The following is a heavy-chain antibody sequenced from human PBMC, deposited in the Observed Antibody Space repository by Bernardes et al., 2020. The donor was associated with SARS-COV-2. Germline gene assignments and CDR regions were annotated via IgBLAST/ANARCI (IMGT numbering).Heavy chain of an antibody. CDR1: GFSLTTSGVG. V-gene: IGHV2-5*01. CDR3: VYTRRQYDYFRGSYRFKDY. J-gene: IGHJ4*02. CDR2: IYWNDDK. Sequence: SGPTLVKPTQTLTLTCTFSGFSLTTSGVGVGWVRQPPGKALEWLGIIYWNDDKRYSPSLKSRLTITKDTSKNQVVLTMTNMDPVDTATHYCVYTRRQYDYFRGSYRFKDYWGPGTLVTVSS. D-gene: IGHD3-16*02.